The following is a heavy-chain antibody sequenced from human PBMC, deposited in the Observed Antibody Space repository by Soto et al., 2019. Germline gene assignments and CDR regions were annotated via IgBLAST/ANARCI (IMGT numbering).Heavy chain of an antibody. V-gene: IGHV3-73*01. Sequence: EVLLVESGGGMGQPGGSLKLSCAASGFVFKDSSIHWVRQASGKGLEWVGRIRDRADSYATAYAESVKGRFTISRDDSNNTAYLHMSGLKTDDTAIYYCTRLISAAHDYWGQGTLVTVSS. J-gene: IGHJ4*02. CDR1: GFVFKDSS. D-gene: IGHD3-10*01. CDR3: TRLISAAHDY. CDR2: IRDRADSYAT.